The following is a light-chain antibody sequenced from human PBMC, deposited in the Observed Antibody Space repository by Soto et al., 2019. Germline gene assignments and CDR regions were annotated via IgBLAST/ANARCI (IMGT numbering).Light chain of an antibody. Sequence: DIQMTQSPSSLSASVGDTVTITCRASQSVSSYLNWYQQKPGKAPNLLISAASNLQSGVPSRFSGSGSGTDFTLTISSLQFEDFATYYCQQSYSTSSWTFGQGTKVDIK. CDR1: QSVSSY. CDR2: AAS. J-gene: IGKJ1*01. CDR3: QQSYSTSSWT. V-gene: IGKV1-39*01.